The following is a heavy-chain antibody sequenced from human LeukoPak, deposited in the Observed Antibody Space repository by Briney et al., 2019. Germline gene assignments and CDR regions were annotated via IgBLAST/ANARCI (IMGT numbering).Heavy chain of an antibody. D-gene: IGHD1-14*01. CDR2: ISSSSSTI. CDR3: ERGQAEFDY. J-gene: IGHJ4*02. V-gene: IGHV3-48*01. Sequence: GGSLRLSCAASGFTFSSYSMNWVRQAPGKGLEWVSYISSSSSTIYYADSVKGRFTISRDNAKNSLYLQMNSLRAEDTAVYYCERGQAEFDYWGQGTLVTVSS. CDR1: GFTFSSYS.